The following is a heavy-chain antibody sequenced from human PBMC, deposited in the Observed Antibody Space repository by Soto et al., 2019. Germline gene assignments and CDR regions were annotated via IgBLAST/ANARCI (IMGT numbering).Heavy chain of an antibody. CDR2: IYWDDDK. CDR1: GFSLSTSGVG. D-gene: IGHD6-13*01. V-gene: IGHV2-5*02. CDR3: AHPSPMGSSPTLNFDY. J-gene: IGHJ4*02. Sequence: QITLKESGPTLVKPTQTLTLTCTFSGFSLSTSGVGVGWIRQPPGKALEWLALIYWDDDKRYSPSLKSRLTITKDTSKNQVVLTMTNMDPVDTATYYCAHPSPMGSSPTLNFDYWGQGTLVTVSS.